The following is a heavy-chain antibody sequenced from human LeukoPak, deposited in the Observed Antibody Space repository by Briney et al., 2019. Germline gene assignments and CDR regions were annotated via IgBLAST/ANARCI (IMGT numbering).Heavy chain of an antibody. Sequence: ASVKVSCKASGYTFTSYDINWVRQATGQGLGWMGWMNPKSGNTGYAQKLQGKVTMTRDTSISTAYMEVSSLTFEDMAIYYCARINGLPDYWGQGTLVTVSS. V-gene: IGHV1-8*01. CDR2: MNPKSGNT. D-gene: IGHD2-8*01. J-gene: IGHJ4*02. CDR1: GYTFTSYD. CDR3: ARINGLPDY.